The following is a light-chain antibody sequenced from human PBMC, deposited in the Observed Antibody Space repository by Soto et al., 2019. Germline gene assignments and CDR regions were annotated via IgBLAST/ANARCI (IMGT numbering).Light chain of an antibody. CDR1: QSVSSN. V-gene: IGKV3-15*01. Sequence: EIVMTQSPATLSVSPGERATLSCRASQSVSSNLAWYQQKPGQAPRLLIYGASTRATGIPARFSGSGSGTEFTLTISSLQSEDFAVYYGQQYNNWPPVTFGRGTKVEIK. CDR2: GAS. CDR3: QQYNNWPPVT. J-gene: IGKJ4*01.